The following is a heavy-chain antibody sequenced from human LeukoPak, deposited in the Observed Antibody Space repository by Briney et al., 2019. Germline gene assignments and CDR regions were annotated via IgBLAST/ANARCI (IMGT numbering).Heavy chain of an antibody. CDR1: GFTFSNYA. V-gene: IGHV3-48*01. CDR2: ITSSSSAK. J-gene: IGHJ3*02. CDR3: VRDQGSWSIAAHLDTFDM. D-gene: IGHD6-6*01. Sequence: GGSLRLSCAASGFTFSNYAMHWVRQAPGKGLEWVSYITSSSSAKYYAASVRGRFTISRDNAKNSLYLQMNSLTAEDTAVYFCVRDQGSWSIAAHLDTFDMWGQGTMVTVSS.